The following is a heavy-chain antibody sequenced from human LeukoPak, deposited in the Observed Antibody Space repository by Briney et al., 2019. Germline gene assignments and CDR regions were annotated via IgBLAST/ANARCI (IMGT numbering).Heavy chain of an antibody. CDR2: IYYSGST. V-gene: IGHV4-39*01. CDR3: ARLARTFYYYYYMDV. Sequence: SESLSLTCTVSGGSISSSSYYWGWIRQPPGKGLEWIGSIYYSGSTYYNPSLKSRVTISVDTSKNQFSLKLSSVTAADTAVYYCARLARTFYYYYYMDVRGKGTTVTVSS. D-gene: IGHD2-21*01. CDR1: GGSISSSSYY. J-gene: IGHJ6*03.